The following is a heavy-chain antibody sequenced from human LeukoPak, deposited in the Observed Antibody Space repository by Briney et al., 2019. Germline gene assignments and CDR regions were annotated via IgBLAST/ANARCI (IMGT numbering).Heavy chain of an antibody. Sequence: ASVKVSCKASGYAFTSHGISWVRQAPGQGLEWMGWISAYNGNTNYAQKFQGRVAMTTDTSTSTAYMELRSLRSDDTAVYYCARTPYSGSYYGFDPWGQGTLVTVSS. CDR1: GYAFTSHG. CDR2: ISAYNGNT. CDR3: ARTPYSGSYYGFDP. V-gene: IGHV1-18*01. J-gene: IGHJ5*02. D-gene: IGHD1-26*01.